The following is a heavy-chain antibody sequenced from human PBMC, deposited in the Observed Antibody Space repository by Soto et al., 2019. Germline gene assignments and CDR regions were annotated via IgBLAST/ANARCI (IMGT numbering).Heavy chain of an antibody. CDR3: ARSIFGVVITPFDP. J-gene: IGHJ5*02. CDR1: GGTFSSYA. V-gene: IGHV1-69*13. Sequence: SVKVSCKASGGTFSSYAISWVRQAPGQGLEWMGGIIPIFGTANYAQKLQGRVTMTADESTSTAYMELRSLRSDDTAVYYCARSIFGVVITPFDPWGQGTLVTVSS. CDR2: IIPIFGTA. D-gene: IGHD3-3*01.